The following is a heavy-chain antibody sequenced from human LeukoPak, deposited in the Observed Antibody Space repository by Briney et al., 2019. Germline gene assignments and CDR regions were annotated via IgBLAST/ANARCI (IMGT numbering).Heavy chain of an antibody. CDR2: ISYDGSNK. J-gene: IGHJ4*02. CDR3: AGTYYYDSSGYSEIDY. D-gene: IGHD3-22*01. CDR1: GFTFSSYA. Sequence: PGGSLRLSCAASGFTFSSYAMHWVRQAPGKGLEWVAVISYDGSNKYYADSVKGRFTISRDNSKNTLYLQMNSLRAEDTAVYYCAGTYYYDSSGYSEIDYWGQGTLVTVSS. V-gene: IGHV3-30*01.